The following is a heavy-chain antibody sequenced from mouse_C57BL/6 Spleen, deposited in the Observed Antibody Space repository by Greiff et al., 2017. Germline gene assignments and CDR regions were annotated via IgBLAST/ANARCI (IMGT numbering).Heavy chain of an antibody. V-gene: IGHV1-59*01. J-gene: IGHJ4*01. CDR2: IDPSDSYT. CDR1: GYTFTSYW. D-gene: IGHD1-1*01. Sequence: QVQLQQPGAELVRPGTSVKLSCKASGYTFTSYWLHWVKQRPGQGLEWIGVIDPSDSYTNYNQKFKGKATLTVDTSSSTAYMQLSSLTSEDSAVYYCARPYGSSCYYAMDYWGQGTSVTVSS. CDR3: ARPYGSSCYYAMDY.